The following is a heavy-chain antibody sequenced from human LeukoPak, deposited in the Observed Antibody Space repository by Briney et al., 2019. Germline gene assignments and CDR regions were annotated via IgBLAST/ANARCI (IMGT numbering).Heavy chain of an antibody. V-gene: IGHV3-15*01. CDR3: AKARYYSNYVPFDY. CDR1: GFTFSKAW. D-gene: IGHD4-11*01. J-gene: IGHJ4*02. Sequence: PGGSLRLSCAASGFTFSKAWMSWVRQATGKGLEWLGRIKSNADGGTTDYAAPVQGKITISRDDSQNTLYLQMNSLRAEDTAVYYCAKARYYSNYVPFDYWGQGTLVTVSS. CDR2: IKSNADGGTT.